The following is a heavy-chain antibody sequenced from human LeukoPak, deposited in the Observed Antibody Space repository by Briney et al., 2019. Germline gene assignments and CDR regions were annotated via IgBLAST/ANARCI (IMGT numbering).Heavy chain of an antibody. CDR1: GYIFTTYA. CDR3: ARFTMTRGWFDP. CDR2: INAGNGNT. V-gene: IGHV1-3*01. Sequence: ASVKVSCEASGYIFTTYAMHWVRQAPGQRLEWMGWINAGNGNTKYSQKFQGRVTITRDTSASKAYMELSSLRSEDTAIYYCARFTMTRGWFDPWGQGTLVTVSS. D-gene: IGHD3-22*01. J-gene: IGHJ5*02.